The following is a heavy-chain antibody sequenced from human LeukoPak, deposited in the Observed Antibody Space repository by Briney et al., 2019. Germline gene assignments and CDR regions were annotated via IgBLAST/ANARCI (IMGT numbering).Heavy chain of an antibody. CDR3: TRNKAGWFDP. V-gene: IGHV3-23*01. CDR1: GFTFSNYA. J-gene: IGHJ5*02. D-gene: IGHD6-19*01. Sequence: GGSLRLSCAASGFTFSNYAMSWVRRAPGKGLYWVSAISGSDGSTHYADSVKGRFTISRDNSKNTLYLQMNSLKTEDTAVYYCTRNKAGWFDPWGQGTLVTVSS. CDR2: ISGSDGST.